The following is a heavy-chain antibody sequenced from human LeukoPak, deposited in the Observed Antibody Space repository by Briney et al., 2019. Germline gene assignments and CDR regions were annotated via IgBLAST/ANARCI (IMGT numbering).Heavy chain of an antibody. CDR2: IYDSGST. J-gene: IGHJ4*02. CDR1: GGSISSSYYY. Sequence: SETLSLTCTVSGGSISSSYYYWGWIRQPPGKGLEWIGSIYDSGSTYYNPSLKSRVTMSVDTSKNQFSLNLRSVTAADTAVYYCARDRYSYGFWGQGILVTVSS. V-gene: IGHV4-39*07. CDR3: ARDRYSYGF. D-gene: IGHD5-18*01.